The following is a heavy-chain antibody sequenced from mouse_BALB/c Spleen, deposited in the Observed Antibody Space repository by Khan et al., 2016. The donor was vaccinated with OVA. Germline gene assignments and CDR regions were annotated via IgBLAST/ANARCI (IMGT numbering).Heavy chain of an antibody. CDR2: MIYTGYT. CDR1: GDSITSGY. J-gene: IGHJ3*01. D-gene: IGHD2-14*01. V-gene: IGHV3-8*02. Sequence: EVQLQESGPSLVKPSQTLSLTCSVTGDSITSGYWSWIRKFPGNKLEYMGYMIYTGYTDYNPSLKSRIDITRHTSKNHYYLQLNSVTAEDTATYYCARSTYRYAFAYWGQGTLVTVSA. CDR3: ARSTYRYAFAY.